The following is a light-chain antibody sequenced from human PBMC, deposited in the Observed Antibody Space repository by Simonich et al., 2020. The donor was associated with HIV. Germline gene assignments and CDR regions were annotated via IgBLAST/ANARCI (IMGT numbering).Light chain of an antibody. V-gene: IGKV3D-15*01. Sequence: EIVMTQSPATLSVSPGERATLSCRASQSVSSNLAWYQQKPGQAPRLLICDASTRATGIPARFSGSGSGTEFTLTISSLQSEDFAVYCCQQYNNWPPTFGQGTKVEIK. CDR2: DAS. J-gene: IGKJ1*01. CDR1: QSVSSN. CDR3: QQYNNWPPT.